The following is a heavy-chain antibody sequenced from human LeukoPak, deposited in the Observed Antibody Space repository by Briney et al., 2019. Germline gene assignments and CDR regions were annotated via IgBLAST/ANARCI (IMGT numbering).Heavy chain of an antibody. CDR3: VRESFSRGDFN. V-gene: IGHV3-7*01. J-gene: IGHJ4*02. CDR1: GFIFSSYW. D-gene: IGHD7-27*01. CDR2: IRYDGDEK. Sequence: GGSLRLSCAASGFIFSSYWMTWVRQAPRKGLEWVATIRYDGDEKFYVDSVTGRFTISRDDAKNALFLHMNSLAAEDTAVYYCVRESFSRGDFNWGQGTLVSVSS.